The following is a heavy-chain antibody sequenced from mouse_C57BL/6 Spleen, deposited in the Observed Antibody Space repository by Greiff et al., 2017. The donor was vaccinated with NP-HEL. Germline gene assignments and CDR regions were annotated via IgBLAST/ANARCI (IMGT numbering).Heavy chain of an antibody. V-gene: IGHV1-59*01. Sequence: QVQLQQSGAELVRPGTSVKLSCKASGYTFTSYWMHWVKQRPGQGLEWIGVIDPSDSYTNYNQKFKGKATLTVDTSSSTAYMQLSSLTSEDSAVYYCARMDDGYYWYFDVWGTGTTVTVSS. CDR2: IDPSDSYT. J-gene: IGHJ1*03. CDR1: GYTFTSYW. D-gene: IGHD2-3*01. CDR3: ARMDDGYYWYFDV.